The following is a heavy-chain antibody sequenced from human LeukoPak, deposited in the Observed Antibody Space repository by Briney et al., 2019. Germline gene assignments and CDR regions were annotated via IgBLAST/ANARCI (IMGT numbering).Heavy chain of an antibody. CDR3: ATNIVVVPASEDYYGMDV. CDR1: GGTFSSYA. CDR2: IIPILGIA. J-gene: IGHJ6*02. Sequence: SVKVSCKASGGTFSSYAISWVRQAPGQGLEWMGRIIPILGIANYAQKFQGRVTITADKSTSTAYMELSSLRSEDTAVYYCATNIVVVPASEDYYGMDVWGQGATVTVSS. V-gene: IGHV1-69*04. D-gene: IGHD2-2*01.